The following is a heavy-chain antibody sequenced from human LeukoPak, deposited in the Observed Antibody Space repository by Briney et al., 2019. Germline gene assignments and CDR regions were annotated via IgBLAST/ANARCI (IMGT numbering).Heavy chain of an antibody. V-gene: IGHV4-59*01. CDR2: IYYSGST. CDR3: ARGSSLQTNFDY. CDR1: CGSISRYY. J-gene: IGHJ4*02. D-gene: IGHD4-11*01. Sequence: SETLSLTCTVACGSISRYYWSWIRQPPGKGLEWIGYIYYSGSTNYKPSLKRRVHISVDTSKNQFSLQVSYVTAADTAVYYCARGSSLQTNFDYWGQGTLVTVSS.